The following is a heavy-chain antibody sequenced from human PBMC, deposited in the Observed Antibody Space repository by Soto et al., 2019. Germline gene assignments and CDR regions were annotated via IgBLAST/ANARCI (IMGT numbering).Heavy chain of an antibody. D-gene: IGHD3-10*01. J-gene: IGHJ3*01. CDR3: ARDYYGSWSET. CDR2: IYSGGST. CDR1: GFTVSSNY. Sequence: GGSLRLSCAASGFTVSSNYMSWVRQAPGKGLEWVSVIYSGGSTYYADSVKGRFTISRDNSKNTLYLQMNSLRAEDTAVYYCARDYYGSWSETWGQGTMVTVSS. V-gene: IGHV3-66*01.